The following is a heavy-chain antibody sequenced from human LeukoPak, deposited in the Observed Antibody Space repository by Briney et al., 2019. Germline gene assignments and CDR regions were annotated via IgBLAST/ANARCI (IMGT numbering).Heavy chain of an antibody. V-gene: IGHV4-59*11. D-gene: IGHD6-19*01. J-gene: IGHJ4*02. CDR1: GGSISSHY. CDR2: ISFSGNT. Sequence: PSETLSLTCTVSGGSISSHYWGWIRQPPGKGLEWIGYISFSGNTNYNPSLKSRVTISVDTSKNQFSLKLSSVTAADTAVYFCARGASVAGTFDYWGQGTLVTVSS. CDR3: ARGASVAGTFDY.